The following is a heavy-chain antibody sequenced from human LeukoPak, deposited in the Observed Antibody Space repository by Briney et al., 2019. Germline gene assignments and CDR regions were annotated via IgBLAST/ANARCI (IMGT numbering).Heavy chain of an antibody. CDR2: ISSSSSYI. V-gene: IGHV3-21*01. CDR3: ARSDDSSGHYLDY. CDR1: RFIFGDYA. J-gene: IGHJ4*02. Sequence: GGSLRLSCTASRFIFGDYAMNWVRQAPGKGLEWVSSISSSSSYIYYADSVKGRFTISRDKAKNSLYLQMNSLRAEDTAVYYCARSDDSSGHYLDYWGQGTLVTVSS. D-gene: IGHD3-22*01.